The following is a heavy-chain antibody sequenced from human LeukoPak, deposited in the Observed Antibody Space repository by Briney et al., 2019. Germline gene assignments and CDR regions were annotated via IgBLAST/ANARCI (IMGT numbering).Heavy chain of an antibody. CDR3: ARGGSGRAFDI. Sequence: SVKVSCKASGGTFSSYAISWVRQAPGQGLEWMGGIIPIFGTANYAQKFQGRVTITADKSRSTAYMELSSLRSEDTAVYYCARGGSGRAFDIWGQGTMVTVSS. D-gene: IGHD6-19*01. CDR1: GGTFSSYA. CDR2: IIPIFGTA. J-gene: IGHJ3*02. V-gene: IGHV1-69*06.